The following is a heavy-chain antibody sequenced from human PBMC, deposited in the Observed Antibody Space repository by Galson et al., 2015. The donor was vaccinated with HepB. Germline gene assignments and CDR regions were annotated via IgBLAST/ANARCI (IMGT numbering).Heavy chain of an antibody. J-gene: IGHJ4*02. V-gene: IGHV2-5*02. CDR1: GFSVNTAGVG. CDR2: IYWDDDK. D-gene: IGHD2-21*01. Sequence: PALVKPTQTLTLTCTFFGFSVNTAGVGVGWIRQPPGKALEWLALIYWDDDKHYNPFLQSRLRITKDASKNQVALMMPDMDPGDTATYFCAHRPLTFRSDRGGYWNYFDNWGQGTLVVVSS. CDR3: AHRPLTFRSDRGGYWNYFDN.